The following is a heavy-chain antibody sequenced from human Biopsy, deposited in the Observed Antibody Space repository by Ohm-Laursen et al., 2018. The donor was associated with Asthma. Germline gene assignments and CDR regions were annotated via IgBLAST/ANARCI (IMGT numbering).Heavy chain of an antibody. J-gene: IGHJ4*02. D-gene: IGHD3-16*01. CDR1: GFAVSRDH. Sequence: SLTLSCSASGFAVSRDHMFWVRHAPGKGLEWVSVIYSCGSSHTADSVRGRFTISRDYSMNTLYLQMHSLRAEDTAVYYCAKDERLYYGADSKYMQPVPLGDWGQGTLVVVSA. V-gene: IGHV3-53*01. CDR3: AKDERLYYGADSKYMQPVPLGD. CDR2: IYSCGSS.